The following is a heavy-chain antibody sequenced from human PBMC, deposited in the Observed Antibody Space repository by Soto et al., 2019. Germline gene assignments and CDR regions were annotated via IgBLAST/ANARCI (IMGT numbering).Heavy chain of an antibody. CDR2: ISSNGGST. D-gene: IGHD5-18*01. Sequence: PGGSLRLSCAASGFTFSSYAMHWVRQAPGKGLEYVSAISSNGGSTYYANSVKDRFTISRDNSKNTLYLQMGSLRAEDMAVYYCARHGRPYTAMVYFDYWGQGTLVTVSS. CDR1: GFTFSSYA. J-gene: IGHJ4*02. CDR3: ARHGRPYTAMVYFDY. V-gene: IGHV3-64*01.